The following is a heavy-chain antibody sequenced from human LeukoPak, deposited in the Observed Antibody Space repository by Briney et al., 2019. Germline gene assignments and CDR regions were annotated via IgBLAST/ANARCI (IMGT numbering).Heavy chain of an antibody. J-gene: IGHJ5*02. CDR3: ARASPEAVAATGSWFYP. CDR1: DYTFSSYG. D-gene: IGHD6-19*01. V-gene: IGHV1-18*01. CDR2: ISAYNGNT. Sequence: GASVKVSCKASDYTFSSYGITWVRQAPGQGLEWMGWISAYNGNTNHAQKFQGRVTMTTDTSTSTAYLELRSLRSDDTAVYYCARASPEAVAATGSWFYPWGQGTLVTVSS.